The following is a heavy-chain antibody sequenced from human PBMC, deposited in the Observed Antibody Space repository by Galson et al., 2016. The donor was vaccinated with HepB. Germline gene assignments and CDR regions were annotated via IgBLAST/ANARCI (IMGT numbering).Heavy chain of an antibody. Sequence: LRLSCAVSGLKFSTYWMTWVHQAPGKGLEWVATINPDGNEKAYVDSVKSRFTMSRDNAKYSLHLQMNSLRAEDTGVYYCVTSQGYWGQGTLVTVSS. CDR3: VTSQGY. J-gene: IGHJ4*02. V-gene: IGHV3-7*03. CDR1: GLKFSTYW. CDR2: INPDGNEK.